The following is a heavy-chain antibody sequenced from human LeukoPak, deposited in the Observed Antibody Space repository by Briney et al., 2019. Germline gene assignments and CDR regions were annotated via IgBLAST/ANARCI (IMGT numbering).Heavy chain of an antibody. CDR2: INPNSGGT. CDR3: ARAEDDILTGFDY. D-gene: IGHD3-9*01. V-gene: IGHV1-2*02. J-gene: IGHJ4*02. CDR1: GYTFTGYY. Sequence: ASVKVSCKASGYTFTGYYMYWVRQAPGQGLEWMGWINPNSGGTNYAQKFQGRVTMTRDTSISTAYMELSRLKSDDTAVYYCARAEDDILTGFDYWGQGTLATVSS.